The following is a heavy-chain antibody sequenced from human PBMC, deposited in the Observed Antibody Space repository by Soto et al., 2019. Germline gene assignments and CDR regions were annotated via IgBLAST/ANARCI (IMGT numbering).Heavy chain of an antibody. CDR3: ARSPYYYDSSNYYGY. CDR1: GFTFSSYS. V-gene: IGHV3-48*02. CDR2: ISSSSSTI. J-gene: IGHJ4*02. Sequence: EVQLVEYGGGLVQPGGSLRLSCAASGFTFSSYSMNWVRQAPGKGLEWVSYISSSSSTIYYADSVKGRFTISRDNAKNSLYLQLNSLRDEDTAVYYCARSPYYYDSSNYYGYWGQGTLVTVSS. D-gene: IGHD3-22*01.